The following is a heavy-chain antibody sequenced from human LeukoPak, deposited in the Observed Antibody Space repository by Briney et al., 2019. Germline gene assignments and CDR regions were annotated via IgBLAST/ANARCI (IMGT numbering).Heavy chain of an antibody. V-gene: IGHV3-74*01. Sequence: GGSLRLSCAASGFTFSRYWMHWVRPAPGKGLVWVSVINSDGSSTTYADSVKGRFTISRDNAKSTLYLQMNSLRAEDTAVFYCARGNYFDYWGQGTLVTVSS. J-gene: IGHJ4*02. CDR2: INSDGSST. CDR1: GFTFSRYW. CDR3: ARGNYFDY.